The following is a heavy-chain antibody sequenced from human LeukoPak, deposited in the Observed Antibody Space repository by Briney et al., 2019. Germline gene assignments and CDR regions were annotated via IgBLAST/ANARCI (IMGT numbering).Heavy chain of an antibody. CDR2: ITSNGGST. CDR3: VRWGYYSNYDY. CDR1: GFSFSIFA. Sequence: GGSLRLSCAASGFSFSIFAMHWVRQAPGEQLEYVSAITSNGGSTYYADSVKGRFTISRDNSKNTLYLQMGSLRPEDMAVYYCVRWGYYSNYDYWGQGTLVTVSS. D-gene: IGHD4-11*01. V-gene: IGHV3-64*02. J-gene: IGHJ4*02.